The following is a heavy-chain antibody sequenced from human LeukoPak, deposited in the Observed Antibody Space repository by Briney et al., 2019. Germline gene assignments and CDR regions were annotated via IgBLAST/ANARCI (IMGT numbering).Heavy chain of an antibody. CDR1: GFTFTRYW. D-gene: IGHD3-16*01. CDR2: VNPDGSST. Sequence: GGSLRLSCAASGFTFTRYWMHWVRQAPGKGLVWVSRVNPDGSSTTYADSVKGRFTSSRDNAKNTLYLQMNSLRVEDTAVYYCAGGGSYGDYWGQGILVTVSS. CDR3: AGGGSYGDY. V-gene: IGHV3-74*01. J-gene: IGHJ4*02.